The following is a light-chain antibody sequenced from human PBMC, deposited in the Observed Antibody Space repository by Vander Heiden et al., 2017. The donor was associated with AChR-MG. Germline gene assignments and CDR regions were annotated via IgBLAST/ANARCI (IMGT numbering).Light chain of an antibody. CDR3: QQHSSWPLT. J-gene: IGKJ3*01. CDR2: DAS. Sequence: EIAFTQPPATLSLSPGERATFPCRASQSISSYLAWYQQKPGQAPKLLIYDASNGATGIPARFSGSGSGTDFTLTISSLEPEDFAVYYCQQHSSWPLTFGPGTKVDIK. CDR1: QSISSY. V-gene: IGKV3-11*01.